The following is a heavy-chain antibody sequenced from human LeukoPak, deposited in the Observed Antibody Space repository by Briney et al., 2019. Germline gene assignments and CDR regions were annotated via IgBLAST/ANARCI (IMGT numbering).Heavy chain of an antibody. V-gene: IGHV1-69*04. CDR2: IIPILGIA. D-gene: IGHD2-2*01. Sequence: SVKVSCKASGGTFSSYAISWVRQAPGQGLEWMGRIIPILGIANYAQKFQGRVTITEDTSTSTAYMELSSLRSDDAAVYYCAYQLLGEGYWFDPWGQGTLVTVSS. CDR1: GGTFSSYA. CDR3: AYQLLGEGYWFDP. J-gene: IGHJ5*02.